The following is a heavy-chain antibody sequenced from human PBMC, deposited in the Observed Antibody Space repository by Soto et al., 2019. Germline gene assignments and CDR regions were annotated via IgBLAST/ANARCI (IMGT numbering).Heavy chain of an antibody. CDR1: GGSVSSGSYY. Sequence: SETLSLTCTVSGGSVSSGSYYWSWIRQPPGKELEWIGYIYYSGSNNYNPSLKSRVTISVDTTKNQFPLKLNSVTAAGTAVYYCARVAFCSGGSWHPIIHGDWLDPWGQGTLVTVSS. J-gene: IGHJ5*02. V-gene: IGHV4-61*01. CDR3: ARVAFCSGGSWHPIIHGDWLDP. D-gene: IGHD2-15*01. CDR2: IYYSGSN.